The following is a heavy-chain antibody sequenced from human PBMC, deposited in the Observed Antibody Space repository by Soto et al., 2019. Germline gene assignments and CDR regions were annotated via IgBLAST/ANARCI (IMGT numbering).Heavy chain of an antibody. J-gene: IGHJ5*02. D-gene: IGHD3-9*01. CDR1: GGSFSGYY. V-gene: IGHV4-34*01. CDR2: INHSGST. Sequence: PSETLSLTCAVYGGSFSGYYWSWIRQPPGKGLEWIGEINHSGSTNYNPSLKSRVTISVDTSKNQFSLKLSSVTAADTAVYYCARGAPKYYDILTGLANNWFDPWGQGTLVTVS. CDR3: ARGAPKYYDILTGLANNWFDP.